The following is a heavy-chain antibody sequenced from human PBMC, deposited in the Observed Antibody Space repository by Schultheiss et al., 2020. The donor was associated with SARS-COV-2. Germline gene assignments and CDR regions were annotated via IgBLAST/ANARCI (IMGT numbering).Heavy chain of an antibody. Sequence: GESLKISCSVSGFIFSDYVMYWVRQAPGEGLEYVSAISGSGISTYYADSVKGRFTISRDNSKNTLYLQMTSLRAEDTAVYYCAARNDYAVSVDYWGQGSLVTVSS. CDR1: GFIFSDYV. D-gene: IGHD4-17*01. CDR2: ISGSGIST. V-gene: IGHV3-64D*06. CDR3: AARNDYAVSVDY. J-gene: IGHJ4*02.